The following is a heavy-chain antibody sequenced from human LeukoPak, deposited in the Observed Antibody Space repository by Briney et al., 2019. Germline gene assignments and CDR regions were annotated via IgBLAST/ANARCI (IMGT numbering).Heavy chain of an antibody. J-gene: IGHJ3*02. CDR1: ELTFITYG. D-gene: IGHD3-3*01. CDR3: AKSQLSGINDAFDI. CDR2: ITGSAVST. V-gene: IGHV3-23*01. Sequence: GGSLRLSCAASELTFITYGMTWVRQAPGKGPEWVSAITGSAVSTFYADSVKGRFTISRANSKNTLYLQMNSLRAEDTAVYYCAKSQLSGINDAFDIWGQGTMVTVSS.